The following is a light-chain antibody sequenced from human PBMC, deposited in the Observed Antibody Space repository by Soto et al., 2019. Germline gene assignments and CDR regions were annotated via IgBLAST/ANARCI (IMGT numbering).Light chain of an antibody. CDR3: QQSYSTLVT. J-gene: IGKJ3*01. Sequence: DIQLTQSPSSLSASVGDRVTITCRASQNISIFLNWYQQKPGKAPKLLIYTVSDLESGVPSRISGGGSGTEFTLSISSLQPEDFATYYCQQSYSTLVTFGPGTKVDIK. CDR1: QNISIF. CDR2: TVS. V-gene: IGKV1-39*01.